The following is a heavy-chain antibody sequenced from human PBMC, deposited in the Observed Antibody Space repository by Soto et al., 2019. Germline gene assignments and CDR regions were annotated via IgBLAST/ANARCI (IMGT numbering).Heavy chain of an antibody. J-gene: IGHJ3*01. D-gene: IGHD3-16*01. CDR1: GGSISSYY. CDR2: IFYSGST. Sequence: QVQLQESGPGLVKPSETLSLTCTVSGGSISSYYWSWIRQPPGKGLEWIGYIFYSGSTNYNPSLKSRVTISVDTSKNQFSLKLNSVTAADTAVYYCARFYGLDAFDFWGHGTKVTVSS. V-gene: IGHV4-59*08. CDR3: ARFYGLDAFDF.